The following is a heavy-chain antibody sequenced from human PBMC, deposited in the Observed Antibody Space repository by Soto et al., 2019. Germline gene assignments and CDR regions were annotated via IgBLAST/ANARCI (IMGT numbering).Heavy chain of an antibody. D-gene: IGHD2-2*02. J-gene: IGHJ4*02. CDR1: GYTFTSYG. Sequence: ASVKVSCKASGYTFTSYGISWVRQAPGQGLEWMGWISAYNGNTNYAQKLQGRVTMTTDTSTSTAYMELRSLRSDDTAVYYCASVLIEYCSSTSCYTGRYYFDYWGQGTLVTV. CDR2: ISAYNGNT. V-gene: IGHV1-18*04. CDR3: ASVLIEYCSSTSCYTGRYYFDY.